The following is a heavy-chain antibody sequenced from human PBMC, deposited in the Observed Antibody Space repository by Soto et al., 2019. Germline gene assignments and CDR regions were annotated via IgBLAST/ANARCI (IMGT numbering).Heavy chain of an antibody. CDR2: IYWNDDK. CDR3: AHSAASMVRGVGEDAFDI. CDR1: GFSLSTSGVG. V-gene: IGHV2-5*01. Sequence: QITLKESGPTLVKPTQPLTLTCTFSGFSLSTSGVGVGWIRQPPGKALEWLALIYWNDDKRYSPSLKSRLTITKDTSKNQVVLTMTNMDPVDTATYYCAHSAASMVRGVGEDAFDIWGQGTMVTVSS. D-gene: IGHD3-10*01. J-gene: IGHJ3*02.